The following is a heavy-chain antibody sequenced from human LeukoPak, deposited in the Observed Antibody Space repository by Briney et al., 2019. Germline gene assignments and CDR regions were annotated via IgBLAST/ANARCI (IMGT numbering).Heavy chain of an antibody. Sequence: SETLSLTCTVSGGSISIYYWSWIRQPPGKGLEWIGYIYYSGSTNYNPSLKSRVTISVDTSKNQFSLKLSSVTAADTAVYYCARTTSGSYYTLDYYYYYGMDVWGQGTTVTVSS. D-gene: IGHD1-26*01. CDR1: GGSISIYY. J-gene: IGHJ6*02. CDR3: ARTTSGSYYTLDYYYYYGMDV. CDR2: IYYSGST. V-gene: IGHV4-59*08.